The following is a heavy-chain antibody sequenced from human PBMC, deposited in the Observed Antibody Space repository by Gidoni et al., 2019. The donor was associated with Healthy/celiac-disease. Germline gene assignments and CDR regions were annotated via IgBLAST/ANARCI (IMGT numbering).Heavy chain of an antibody. CDR2: SYYSGGT. D-gene: IGHD3-10*01. Sequence: QVQLQESGPGLVKPSETLSLTCTVAGGSISSYYWSWIRQPPGKGLEGIGYSYYSGGTNYNPSLKSRVTISVDTSKNQFSLKLSSVTAADTAVYYCARRPYYYGSGSYFDYWGQGTLVTVSS. J-gene: IGHJ4*02. CDR1: GGSISSYY. V-gene: IGHV4-59*01. CDR3: ARRPYYYGSGSYFDY.